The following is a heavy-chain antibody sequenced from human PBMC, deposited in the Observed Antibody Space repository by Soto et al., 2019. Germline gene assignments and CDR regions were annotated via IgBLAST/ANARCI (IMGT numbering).Heavy chain of an antibody. CDR1: GGSVSSGSYY. D-gene: IGHD3-10*01. CDR2: IYYSGST. Sequence: SETLSLTCTVSGGSVSSGSYYWSWIRQPPGKGLEWIGYIYYSGSTNYNPSLKSRVTISVDTSKNQFSLKLSSVTAADTAVYYCARGGLLWFGELSHYFDYWGQGNLVTVSS. J-gene: IGHJ4*02. V-gene: IGHV4-61*01. CDR3: ARGGLLWFGELSHYFDY.